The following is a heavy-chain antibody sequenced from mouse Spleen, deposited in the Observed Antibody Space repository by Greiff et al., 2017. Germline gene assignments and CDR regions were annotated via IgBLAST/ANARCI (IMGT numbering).Heavy chain of an antibody. Sequence: QVQLQQPGAELVMPGASVKLSCKASGYTFTSYWMHWVKQRPGQGLEWIGEIDPSDSYTNYNQKFKGKATLTVDKSSSTAYMQLSSLTSEDSAVYYCARSGWSNWYFDVWGAGTTVTVSS. V-gene: IGHV1-69*01. CDR2: IDPSDSYT. D-gene: IGHD2-3*01. CDR3: ARSGWSNWYFDV. CDR1: GYTFTSYW. J-gene: IGHJ1*01.